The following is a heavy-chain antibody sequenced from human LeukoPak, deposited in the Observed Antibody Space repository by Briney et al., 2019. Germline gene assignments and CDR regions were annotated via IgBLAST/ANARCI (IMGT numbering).Heavy chain of an antibody. CDR3: VKGHCSSSSCFPNYYYYMDV. D-gene: IGHD2-15*01. Sequence: GGSLRLSCAGSGFTFDEHAMHWVRQAPGKGLEWVSGISWNSGSIAYADSVKGRFTISRDNAKNLLFLQMSSLRAADTALYYCVKGHCSSSSCFPNYYYYMDVWGTGATVTVSS. V-gene: IGHV3-9*01. CDR2: ISWNSGSI. CDR1: GFTFDEHA. J-gene: IGHJ6*03.